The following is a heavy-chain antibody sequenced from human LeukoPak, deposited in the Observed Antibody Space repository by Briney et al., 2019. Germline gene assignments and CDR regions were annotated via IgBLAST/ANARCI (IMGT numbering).Heavy chain of an antibody. CDR2: IIPILGIA. V-gene: IGHV1-69*04. J-gene: IGHJ5*02. Sequence: GASVKVSCKASGYTFTSYGISWVRQAPGQGLEWMGRIIPILGIANYAQKFQGRVTITADKSTSTAYMELSSLRSEDTAVYYCATQYGSGSYPWGQGTLVTVSS. CDR1: GYTFTSYG. D-gene: IGHD3-10*01. CDR3: ATQYGSGSYP.